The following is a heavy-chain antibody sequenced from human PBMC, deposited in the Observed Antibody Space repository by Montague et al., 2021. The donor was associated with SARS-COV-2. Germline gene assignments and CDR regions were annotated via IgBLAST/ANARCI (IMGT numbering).Heavy chain of an antibody. CDR3: PRGVTMIVVVMRYNWFDP. CDR2: IYYSGST. D-gene: IGHD3-22*01. V-gene: IGHV4-39*01. CDR1: GGSISSSSYY. Sequence: SETLSLTCTVSGGSISSSSYYWSWIRQPPGKGLEGIVCIYYSGSTYYNPSLKSRVTIAVDTSKNQFSLKLSSVTAADTAVYYCPRGVTMIVVVMRYNWFDPWGQGTLVTVSS. J-gene: IGHJ5*02.